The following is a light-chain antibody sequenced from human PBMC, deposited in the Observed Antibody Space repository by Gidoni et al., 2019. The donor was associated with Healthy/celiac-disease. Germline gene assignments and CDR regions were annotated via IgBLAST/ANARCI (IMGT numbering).Light chain of an antibody. J-gene: IGKJ2*02. V-gene: IGKV3-15*01. CDR3: QQYNNWPSPRGT. CDR1: QSVSSN. CDR2: GAS. Sequence: EIVMTQSPATLSVSPGERATLSCRASQSVSSNLAWYQQKPGQAPRLLIYGASTRATGIPARFSGSGSGTEFTLTISSLQSEDFAVYYCQQYNNWPSPRGTFGQGTKLEIK.